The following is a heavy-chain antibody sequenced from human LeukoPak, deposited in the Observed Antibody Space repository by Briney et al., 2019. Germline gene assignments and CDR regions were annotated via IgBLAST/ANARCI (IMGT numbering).Heavy chain of an antibody. J-gene: IGHJ5*02. Sequence: ASVKVSCKASGYAFIGYWMHWVRQAPGQGFEWMGRIDPNSGDTKYAQNFQGRVTMTRHTSISTAYLELGRLTSDGPAEYFGATMGWRFFDWLEPWGQGTLVIVST. V-gene: IGHV1-2*02. D-gene: IGHD3-3*01. CDR2: IDPNSGDT. CDR3: ATMGWRFFDWLEP. CDR1: GYAFIGYW.